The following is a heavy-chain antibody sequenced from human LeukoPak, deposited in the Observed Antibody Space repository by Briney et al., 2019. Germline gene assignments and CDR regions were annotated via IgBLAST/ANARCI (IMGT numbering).Heavy chain of an antibody. D-gene: IGHD5-18*01. J-gene: IGHJ3*02. V-gene: IGHV4-39*01. CDR3: ARSGYRYGDAFDI. Sequence: PSETLSLTCTVSGGSISSSTYYWGWIRQPPGKGLEWIGSIYYSGSTYYNPSLKSRVTMSVDTSKNQFSLKLSSVTAADTAVYYCARSGYRYGDAFDIWGQGTMVTVSS. CDR2: IYYSGST. CDR1: GGSISSSTYY.